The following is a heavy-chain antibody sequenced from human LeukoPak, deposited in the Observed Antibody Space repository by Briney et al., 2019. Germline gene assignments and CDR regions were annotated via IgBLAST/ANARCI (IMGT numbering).Heavy chain of an antibody. CDR3: ARDLCGGDCSSFDY. J-gene: IGHJ4*02. CDR1: GYTFTSYY. D-gene: IGHD2-21*01. CDR2: INPSGGST. V-gene: IGHV1-46*01. Sequence: GASVKVSCKASGYTFTSYYIHWVRQAPGQGLEWMGIINPSGGSTRYTQKFQGRVTMTRDTSTSTVYMELSSLRSEDTAVYYCARDLCGGDCSSFDYWGQGTLITVSS.